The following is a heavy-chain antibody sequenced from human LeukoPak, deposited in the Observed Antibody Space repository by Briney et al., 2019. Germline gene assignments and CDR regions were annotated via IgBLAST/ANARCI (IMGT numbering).Heavy chain of an antibody. D-gene: IGHD6-19*01. J-gene: IGHJ4*02. V-gene: IGHV4-34*01. Sequence: SETLSLTCAVYGESFSGYYWSWIRQPPGKGLEWIGEINHSGSTNYNPSLKSRVTISVDTSKNQFSLKLSSVTAADTAVYYCASQDEQWLSDYWGQGTLVTVSS. CDR3: ASQDEQWLSDY. CDR2: INHSGST. CDR1: GESFSGYY.